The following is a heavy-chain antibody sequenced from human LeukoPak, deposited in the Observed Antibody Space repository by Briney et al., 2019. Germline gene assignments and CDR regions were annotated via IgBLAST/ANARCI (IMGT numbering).Heavy chain of an antibody. CDR3: ARHVYGSGYADF. CDR2: IYYSGST. V-gene: IGHV4-59*08. Sequence: SETLSLTCAVSGGSISSYYWSWIRQPPGKGLEWIWYIYYSGSTNYNPSLKSRVTISVDTSKNQFSLKLSSVTAADTAVYYCARHVYGSGYADFWGQGTLVTVSS. CDR1: GGSISSYY. J-gene: IGHJ4*02. D-gene: IGHD3-22*01.